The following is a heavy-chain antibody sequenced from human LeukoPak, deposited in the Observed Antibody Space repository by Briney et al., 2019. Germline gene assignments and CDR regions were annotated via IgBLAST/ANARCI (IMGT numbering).Heavy chain of an antibody. CDR3: ARHVESSSWLNGWFDP. Sequence: SETLSLTCTVSGGSISSSSYYWGWIRQPPGKGLEWIGRIYYSGSTYYNPSLKSRVTISVDTSKNQFSLKLSSVTAADTAVYYCARHVESSSWLNGWFDPWGQGTLVTVSS. V-gene: IGHV4-39*01. CDR2: IYYSGST. D-gene: IGHD6-13*01. J-gene: IGHJ5*02. CDR1: GGSISSSSYY.